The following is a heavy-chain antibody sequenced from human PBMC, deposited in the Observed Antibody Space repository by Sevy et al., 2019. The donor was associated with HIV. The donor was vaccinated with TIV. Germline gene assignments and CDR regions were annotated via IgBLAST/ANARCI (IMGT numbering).Heavy chain of an antibody. CDR2: ISYAGSSK. CDR3: AKESGSYYDFWSGHDAFDI. V-gene: IGHV3-30*18. CDR1: GFNFSSYA. D-gene: IGHD3-3*01. J-gene: IGHJ3*02. Sequence: GGSLRLSCAASGFNFSSYAMHWVRQAPGKGLEWVAVISYAGSSKYYGDSVKGRFTISRYNSKNTLFLQIDSLRAEDTAVYYCAKESGSYYDFWSGHDAFDIWGQGTMVTVSS.